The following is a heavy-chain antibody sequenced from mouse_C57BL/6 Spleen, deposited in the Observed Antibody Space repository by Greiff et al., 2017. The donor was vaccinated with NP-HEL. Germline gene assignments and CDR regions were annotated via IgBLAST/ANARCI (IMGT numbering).Heavy chain of an antibody. CDR1: GFTFSDYY. CDR2: INYDGSST. J-gene: IGHJ2*01. Sequence: EVMLVESEGGLVQPGSSMKLSCTASGFTFSDYYMAWVRQVPEKGLEWVANINYDGSSTYYLDSLKSRFIISRDNVKNILYLQMSSLKSEDTATYYCARDRGSRGYYFDYWGQGTTLTVSS. V-gene: IGHV5-16*01. D-gene: IGHD1-1*02. CDR3: ARDRGSRGYYFDY.